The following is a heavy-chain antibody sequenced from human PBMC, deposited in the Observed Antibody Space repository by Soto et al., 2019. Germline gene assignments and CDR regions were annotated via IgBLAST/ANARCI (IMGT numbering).Heavy chain of an antibody. D-gene: IGHD6-19*01. CDR3: ARDEGLPSDQWLVLGIDY. CDR1: GGPFSGYY. CDR2: INHSGST. J-gene: IGHJ4*02. V-gene: IGHV4-34*01. Sequence: SETLSLTCAVSGGPFSGYYWSWVRQPPGKGLEWIGQINHSGSTNYNPSLKSRVTISVDTSKNQFSLKLSSVTAADTAVYYCARDEGLPSDQWLVLGIDYWGQGTLVTVS.